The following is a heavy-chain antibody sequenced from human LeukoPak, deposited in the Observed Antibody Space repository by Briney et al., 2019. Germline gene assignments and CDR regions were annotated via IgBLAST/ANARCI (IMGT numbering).Heavy chain of an antibody. D-gene: IGHD2-21*02. CDR3: ARPEPTYCGGDCYPYDAFDI. CDR2: IYYSGST. V-gene: IGHV4-39*01. Sequence: SETLSLTCTVSGGSISSSSYYWGWIRQPPGKGLEWIGSIYYSGSTYYNPSLKSRVTISVDTSKNQFSLKLSSVTAADTAVYYCARPEPTYCGGDCYPYDAFDIWGQGTMVTVSS. CDR1: GGSISSSSYY. J-gene: IGHJ3*02.